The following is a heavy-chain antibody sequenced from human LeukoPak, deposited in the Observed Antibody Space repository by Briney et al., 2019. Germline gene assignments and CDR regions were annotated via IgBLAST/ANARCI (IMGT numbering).Heavy chain of an antibody. Sequence: SQTLSLTCTVSGGSISNGGYYWSWIRQHPGKGLEWIGYIYYSGSTYYNPSLKSRVTISVDTSKNQFSLKLSSVTAADTAVYYCERDGEDSMDVWGKGTTVTVSS. CDR1: GGSISNGGYY. D-gene: IGHD7-27*01. V-gene: IGHV4-31*03. J-gene: IGHJ6*03. CDR3: ERDGEDSMDV. CDR2: IYYSGST.